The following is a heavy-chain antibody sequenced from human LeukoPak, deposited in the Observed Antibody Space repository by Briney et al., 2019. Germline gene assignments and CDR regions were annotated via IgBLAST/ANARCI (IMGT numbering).Heavy chain of an antibody. CDR3: ARGFRGGLAPYYFDY. CDR1: GFTCSSYW. J-gene: IGHJ4*02. Sequence: GGSLRLSCAASGFTCSSYWMSWVRQAPGKGLEWVANIKQDGSEKYYVDSVKGRFTISRDNAKNSLYLQMNSLRAEDTAVYYCARGFRGGLAPYYFDYWGQGTLVTVSS. V-gene: IGHV3-7*01. D-gene: IGHD3-3*01. CDR2: IKQDGSEK.